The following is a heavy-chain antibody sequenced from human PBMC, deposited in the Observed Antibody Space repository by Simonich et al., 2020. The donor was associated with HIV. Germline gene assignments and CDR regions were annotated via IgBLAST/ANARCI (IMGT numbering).Heavy chain of an antibody. D-gene: IGHD6-6*01. J-gene: IGHJ1*01. CDR3: ARRRREQLVTYFQH. CDR1: GGSFSGYY. V-gene: IGHV4-34*01. CDR2: INQSGSP. Sequence: QVQLQQWGAGLLKPSETLSLTCAVYGGSFSGYYWSWIRQPPGKGLEWIGEINQSGSPNYNPSLKGRVTISVDTSKNQFSLKLSSVTAADTAVYYCARRRREQLVTYFQHWGQGTPVTVSS.